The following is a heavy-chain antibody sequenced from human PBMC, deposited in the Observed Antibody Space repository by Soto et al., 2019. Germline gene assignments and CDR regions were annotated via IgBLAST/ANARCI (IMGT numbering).Heavy chain of an antibody. CDR3: AVWSGYSRGMDV. Sequence: GGSLRLSCAASGFTVSSNYMSWVRQAPGKGLEWVSVIYSGGSTYYADSVKGRFTISRDNSKNTLYLQMNSLRAEDTAVYYCAVWSGYSRGMDVWGQGTTVTVSS. J-gene: IGHJ6*02. CDR2: IYSGGST. D-gene: IGHD3-3*01. CDR1: GFTVSSNY. V-gene: IGHV3-53*01.